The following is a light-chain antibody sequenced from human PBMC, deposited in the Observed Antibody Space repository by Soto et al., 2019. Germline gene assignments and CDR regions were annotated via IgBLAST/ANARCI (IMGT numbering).Light chain of an antibody. Sequence: ENPLTQSPSTLSGSVIDGLTINCHASQTISSCLAWYQQKPGKAPKLLIYKASTLKSGVPSRFSGSGSGTEFTLTISSLQPDDFATYYCQHYNSYSEALGQGT. CDR2: KAS. V-gene: IGKV1-5*03. CDR3: QHYNSYSEA. CDR1: QTISSC. J-gene: IGKJ1*01.